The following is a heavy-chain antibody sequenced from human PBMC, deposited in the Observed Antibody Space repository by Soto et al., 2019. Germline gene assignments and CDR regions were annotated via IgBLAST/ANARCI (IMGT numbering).Heavy chain of an antibody. CDR1: GFAFGHYY. J-gene: IGHJ5*02. CDR2: IISSSSYT. Sequence: LSFADSGFAFGHYYMSWFRQAPGKGMGWVSYIISSSSYTNYADSVKGRFTISGDNAKNSLYLQMNSLRAEDTAVYYGARDRDIVVVPAAIREFSGFDPWGQGTLVTVSS. D-gene: IGHD2-2*02. CDR3: ARDRDIVVVPAAIREFSGFDP. V-gene: IGHV3-11*06.